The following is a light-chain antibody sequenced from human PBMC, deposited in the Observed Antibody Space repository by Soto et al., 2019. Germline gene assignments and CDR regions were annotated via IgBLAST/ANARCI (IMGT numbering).Light chain of an antibody. CDR2: ASS. V-gene: IGKV1-39*01. J-gene: IGKJ5*01. Sequence: DIQMTQSPSSLSASVGDRVTITCRASQRISKNLNWYQQRPGKPPNLLIYASSTLQRGVPPRFSGGGSGTEFTLTITSLQPEDFATYYCQQPDSTPITFGQGTRLEIK. CDR1: QRISKN. CDR3: QQPDSTPIT.